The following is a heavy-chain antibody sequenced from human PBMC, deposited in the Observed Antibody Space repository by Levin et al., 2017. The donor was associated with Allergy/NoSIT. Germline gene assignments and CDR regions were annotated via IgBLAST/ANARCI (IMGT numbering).Heavy chain of an antibody. J-gene: IGHJ3*02. CDR1: GDSIGSGGYY. CDR3: ARSRARTVTTLQGAFDI. CDR2: IYYRGST. D-gene: IGHD4-17*01. Sequence: PSETLSLTCSVSGDSIGSGGYYWSWIRQLPGKGLEWIAYIYYRGSTSYNPSLKSRVTISVDASKNHFSLKLSSVTAADTAVYYCARSRARTVTTLQGAFDIWGQGTMVTVSS. V-gene: IGHV4-31*03.